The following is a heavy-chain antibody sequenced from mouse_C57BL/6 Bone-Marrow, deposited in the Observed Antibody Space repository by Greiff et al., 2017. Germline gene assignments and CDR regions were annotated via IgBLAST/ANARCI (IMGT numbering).Heavy chain of an antibody. D-gene: IGHD1-1*01. V-gene: IGHV1-50*01. J-gene: IGHJ2*01. Sequence: VQLQQPGAELVKPGASVKLSCKASGYTFTSYWLQWVKQRPGQGLEWIGEIDPSDSYTNYNQKFKGKATLTVDTSSSTAYMQLSSLTSEDSAVYNCASFITTVVAPYFDYWGQGTTLTVSS. CDR3: ASFITTVVAPYFDY. CDR2: IDPSDSYT. CDR1: GYTFTSYW.